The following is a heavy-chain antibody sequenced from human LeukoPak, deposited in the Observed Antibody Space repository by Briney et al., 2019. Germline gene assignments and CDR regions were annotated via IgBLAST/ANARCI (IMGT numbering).Heavy chain of an antibody. Sequence: GGSLRLSCVASGFTFSTYSMNWVRQAPGKGLEWVSYISSSSSTIYYADSVKGRFTISRDNAKNSLYLQMNSLRAEDTAVYYCARGSTYYDSSGQVPFDYWGQGTLVTVSS. V-gene: IGHV3-48*01. J-gene: IGHJ4*02. CDR1: GFTFSTYS. CDR3: ARGSTYYDSSGQVPFDY. CDR2: ISSSSSTI. D-gene: IGHD3-22*01.